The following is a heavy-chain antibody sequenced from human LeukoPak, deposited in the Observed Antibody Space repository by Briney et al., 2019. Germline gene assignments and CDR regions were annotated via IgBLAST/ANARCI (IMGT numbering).Heavy chain of an antibody. V-gene: IGHV3-66*04. CDR1: GFTFGDNA. CDR3: ARRRGGYGEGEFDY. CDR2: VRGDATT. D-gene: IGHD3-16*01. J-gene: IGHJ4*02. Sequence: GGSLRLSCTASGFTFGDNAMSWFRQAPGKGLEWISFVRGDATTAYADSVQGRFAISRDDSKNTLYLQMDSLRAEDTAVYYCARRRGGYGEGEFDYWGQGTLVTVSS.